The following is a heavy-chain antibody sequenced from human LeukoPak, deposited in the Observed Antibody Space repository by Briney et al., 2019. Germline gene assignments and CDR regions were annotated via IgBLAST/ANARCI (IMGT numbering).Heavy chain of an antibody. CDR2: IYYSGST. D-gene: IGHD1-26*01. V-gene: IGHV4-39*07. CDR3: ARDVGATPGYFDY. CDR1: GGSISSSSYY. J-gene: IGHJ4*02. Sequence: SETLSLTCSVSGGSISSSSYYWGWIRQPPGKGLEWIGSIYYSGSTYYNPSLKSRVTISVDTSKNQFSLKLSSVTAADTAVYYCARDVGATPGYFDYWGQGTLVTVSS.